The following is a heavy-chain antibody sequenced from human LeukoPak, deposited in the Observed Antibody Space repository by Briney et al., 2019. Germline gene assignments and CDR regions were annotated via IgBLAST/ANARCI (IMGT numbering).Heavy chain of an antibody. CDR1: GGSISGYY. Sequence: SQTLSLTCTVSGGSISGYYWSWIRQPPGKGLEWIGYIYYSGSTNYNPSLKSRVTISVDTSKNQFSLKLSSVTAADTAVYYCARGREWEPKVFDYWGQGTLVTVSS. CDR2: IYYSGST. D-gene: IGHD1-26*01. J-gene: IGHJ4*02. CDR3: ARGREWEPKVFDY. V-gene: IGHV4-59*01.